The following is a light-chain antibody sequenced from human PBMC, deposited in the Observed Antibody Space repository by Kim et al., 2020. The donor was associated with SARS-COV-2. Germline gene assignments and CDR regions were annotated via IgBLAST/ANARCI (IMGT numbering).Light chain of an antibody. Sequence: ASVGDRVPITCQTNQGIATYLAWYQQKPGKAPRLLIYAASTLRSGVPSRFSGSGSGTDFTLTSSSLQPEDVATNYCQKYDTAPWTFGPGTKVDSK. CDR3: QKYDTAPWT. J-gene: IGKJ1*01. CDR1: QGIATY. V-gene: IGKV1-27*01. CDR2: AAS.